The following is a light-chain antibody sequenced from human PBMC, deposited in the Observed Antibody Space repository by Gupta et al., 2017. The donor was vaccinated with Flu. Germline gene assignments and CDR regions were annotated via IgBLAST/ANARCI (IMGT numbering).Light chain of an antibody. CDR2: ATS. Sequence: DIQMTQSPSSLSASVGDRVTITCRASQTISSYLNWYQQKPGKAPTLLIYATSSLQNAVPSRFSGSGSGTDFTLTISRLQPEDFATYYCQQSDSPPLTFGHGTKVNIK. V-gene: IGKV1-39*01. CDR1: QTISSY. J-gene: IGKJ3*01. CDR3: QQSDSPPLT.